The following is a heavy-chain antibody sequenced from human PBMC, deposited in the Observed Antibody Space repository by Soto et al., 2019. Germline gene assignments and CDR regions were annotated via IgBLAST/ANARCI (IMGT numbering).Heavy chain of an antibody. CDR3: ARDQQWELGPGEY. J-gene: IGHJ4*02. D-gene: IGHD1-26*01. CDR1: GYTFTNYG. V-gene: IGHV1-18*01. Sequence: QVQLVQSGAEVREPGASVKVSCKASGYTFTNYGVSWVRQAPGQGLEWMGWIGGYKGNTNYAQKLQGRVTLTTDTSTSTAYMELRSLRSDDTAVYYCARDQQWELGPGEYWGQGTLVTVSS. CDR2: IGGYKGNT.